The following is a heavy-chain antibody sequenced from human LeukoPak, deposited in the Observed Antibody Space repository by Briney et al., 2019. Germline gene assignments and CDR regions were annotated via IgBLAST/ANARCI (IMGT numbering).Heavy chain of an antibody. D-gene: IGHD1/OR15-1a*01. CDR2: ISYDGSNK. J-gene: IGHJ4*02. CDR1: GFTFSSYG. CDR3: AKPWDNARPFDY. V-gene: IGHV3-30*18. Sequence: GGSLRLSCAASGFTFSSYGMHWVRQAPGKGLEWVAVISYDGSNKYYADSVKGRFTISRDNSKNTLYLQMNSLRAEDTAVYYCAKPWDNARPFDYWGQGTLVTVSS.